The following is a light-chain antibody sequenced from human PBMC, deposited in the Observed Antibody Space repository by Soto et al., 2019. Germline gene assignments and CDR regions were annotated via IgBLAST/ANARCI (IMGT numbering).Light chain of an antibody. Sequence: DIQMTQSPSTLSGSVGDRVTITCRASQTISSWLAWYQQEPGKAPKLLIYDASSLESGVPSRFSGSGSGTEFTLTISSLQPDDFATYYCQQYNSYWTFGQGTKVDIK. CDR1: QTISSW. J-gene: IGKJ1*01. V-gene: IGKV1-5*01. CDR2: DAS. CDR3: QQYNSYWT.